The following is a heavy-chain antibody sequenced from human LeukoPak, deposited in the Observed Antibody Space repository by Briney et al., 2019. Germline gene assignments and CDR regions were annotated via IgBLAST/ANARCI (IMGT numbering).Heavy chain of an antibody. CDR3: AKVKGTGSSGYYYVSVWDYYYYGMDV. CDR1: GFTFSSYA. J-gene: IGHJ6*02. V-gene: IGHV3-23*01. Sequence: GGSLRLSCAASGFTFSSYAMSWVRQAPGKGLEWVSAISGSGGSTYYADSVKGRFTISRDNSKNTLYLQMNSLRAEDTAVYYCAKVKGTGSSGYYYVSVWDYYYYGMDVWGQGTTVAVSS. D-gene: IGHD3-22*01. CDR2: ISGSGGST.